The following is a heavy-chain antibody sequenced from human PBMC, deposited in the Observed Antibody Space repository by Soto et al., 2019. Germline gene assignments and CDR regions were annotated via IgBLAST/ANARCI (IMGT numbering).Heavy chain of an antibody. CDR2: ISYRGST. CDR3: ASSGIVGREVNTWYDP. Sequence: SETLSLTCSVSSASITSSHWNWIRQPLGKPLEWLGYISYRGSTNCNPSPKSRLTISIDTSKSQISLRLTSMTTADKAVYYCASSGIVGREVNTWYDPWGKGTLVTVSS. J-gene: IGHJ5*02. D-gene: IGHD3-22*01. V-gene: IGHV4-59*01. CDR1: SASITSSH.